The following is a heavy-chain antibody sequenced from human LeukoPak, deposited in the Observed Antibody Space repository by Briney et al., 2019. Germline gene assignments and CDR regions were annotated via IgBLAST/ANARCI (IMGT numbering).Heavy chain of an antibody. Sequence: SETLCLTCTVSGGSISSYYWSWIRQPPGKGLEWIGNIYYSGSTNYNPSLKSRVTISVDTSKNQFSLKLSSVTAADTAVYYCAREVRLRLGDRAFDIWGQGTMVTVSS. J-gene: IGHJ3*02. V-gene: IGHV4-59*01. CDR3: AREVRLRLGDRAFDI. D-gene: IGHD3-16*01. CDR2: IYYSGST. CDR1: GGSISSYY.